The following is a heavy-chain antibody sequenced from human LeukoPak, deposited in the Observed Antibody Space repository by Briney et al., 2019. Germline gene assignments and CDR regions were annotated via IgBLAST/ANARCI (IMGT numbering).Heavy chain of an antibody. J-gene: IGHJ4*02. CDR2: ISGSGSVM. CDR3: SRDPRPCDY. Sequence: GGSLRLPCAASGFTFSDYYMTWIRQAPGKGLESVAYISGSGSVMVYADSVKGRFTISRDNAQNSLYLQMNSLRDEDTAVYYCSRDPRPCDYWGQGTLVTVSS. V-gene: IGHV3-11*04. CDR1: GFTFSDYY.